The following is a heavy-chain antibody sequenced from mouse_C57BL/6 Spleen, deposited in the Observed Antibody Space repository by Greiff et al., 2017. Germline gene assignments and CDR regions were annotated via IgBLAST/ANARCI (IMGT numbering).Heavy chain of an antibody. D-gene: IGHD3-3*01. J-gene: IGHJ3*01. CDR3: TRESRGLFAD. CDR2: ISSGGDYI. CDR1: GFTFSSYA. Sequence: EVKLMESGEGLVKPGGSLKLSCAASGFTFSSYAMSWVRQTPEKRLEWVAYISSGGDYIYYADTVKGRFTISRDNARNTLYLQMSSLKSEDTAMYYCTRESRGLFADWGQGTLVTVSA. V-gene: IGHV5-9-1*02.